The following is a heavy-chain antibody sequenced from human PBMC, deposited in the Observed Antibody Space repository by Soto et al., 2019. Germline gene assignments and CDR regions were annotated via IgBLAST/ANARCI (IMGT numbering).Heavy chain of an antibody. CDR3: AREPLGIVVVPAAIPFDY. D-gene: IGHD2-2*02. J-gene: IGHJ4*02. CDR1: GYTFTSYA. V-gene: IGHV1-3*01. CDR2: INAGNGNT. Sequence: ASVKVSCKASGYTFTSYAMHWVRQAPGQRLEWMGWINAGNGNTKYSQKFQGRVTITRDTSASTAYMELSSLRSEDTAVYYCAREPLGIVVVPAAIPFDYWGQGTLVTVSS.